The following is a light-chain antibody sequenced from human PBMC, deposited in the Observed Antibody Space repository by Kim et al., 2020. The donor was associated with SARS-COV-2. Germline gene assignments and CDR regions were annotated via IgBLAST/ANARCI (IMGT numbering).Light chain of an antibody. CDR3: QQRSNWPPMYS. CDR2: DAS. Sequence: PGESAPPSRLVSQSVIIFLAWCQQRPGPAPRLVIYDASNRATGIPARFSGSGSGADFTLTISSLEPEDFAVYYCQQRSNWPPMYSFGPGTKLEI. J-gene: IGKJ2*01. CDR1: QSVIIF. V-gene: IGKV3-11*01.